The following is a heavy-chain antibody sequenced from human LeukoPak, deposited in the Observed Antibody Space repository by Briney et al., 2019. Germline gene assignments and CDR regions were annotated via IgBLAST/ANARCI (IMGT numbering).Heavy chain of an antibody. V-gene: IGHV4-59*08. CDR2: IFYSGST. CDR1: GGSISSYY. CDR3: ARGFYDSSGYSEPFDY. J-gene: IGHJ4*02. D-gene: IGHD3-22*01. Sequence: SETLSLTCTVSGGSISSYYWNWIRQPPGKGLEWIGYIFYSGSTNYNPSLKSRVNISVDTSNNQFSLKLSSVTAADTALYYCARGFYDSSGYSEPFDYWGRGTLVTVSS.